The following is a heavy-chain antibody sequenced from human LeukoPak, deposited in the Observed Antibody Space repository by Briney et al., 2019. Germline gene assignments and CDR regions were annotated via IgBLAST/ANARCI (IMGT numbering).Heavy chain of an antibody. J-gene: IGHJ6*03. D-gene: IGHD5-12*01. CDR3: AREGGYSGYDPSYYYMDV. Sequence: PGGSLRLSCAASGFTFSSYEVNWVRQAPGKGLEWVSYISSSGSTIYYADSVKGRFTISRDNAKNSLYLQMNSLRAEDTAVYYCAREGGYSGYDPSYYYMDVWGKGTTVTISS. CDR1: GFTFSSYE. V-gene: IGHV3-48*03. CDR2: ISSSGSTI.